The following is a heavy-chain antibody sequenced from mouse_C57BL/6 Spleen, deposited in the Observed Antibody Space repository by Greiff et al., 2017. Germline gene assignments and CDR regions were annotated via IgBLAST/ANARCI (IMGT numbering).Heavy chain of an antibody. V-gene: IGHV5-16*01. CDR3: ARVSYDGYFAY. CDR1: GFTFSDYY. D-gene: IGHD2-3*01. J-gene: IGHJ3*01. Sequence: EVKLMESEGGLVQPGSSMKLSCTASGFTFSDYYMAWVRQVPEKGLEWVANINYDGSSTYYLDSLKSRFIISRDNAKNILYLQMSSLKSEDTATYYCARVSYDGYFAYWGQGTLVTVSA. CDR2: INYDGSST.